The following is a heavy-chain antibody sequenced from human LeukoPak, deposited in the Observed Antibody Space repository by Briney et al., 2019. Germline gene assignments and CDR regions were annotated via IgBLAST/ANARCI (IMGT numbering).Heavy chain of an antibody. CDR3: ARDGSSGRGYYYYYGMDV. CDR1: GFTFSNYA. D-gene: IGHD1-26*01. J-gene: IGHJ6*04. CDR2: MHSVGTT. V-gene: IGHV3-53*01. Sequence: PGGSLRLSCAASGFTFSNYAMSWVRQAPGKGLEWVSIMHSVGTTYYADSVKGRFTFSRDNSKNTLYLQMNNLRAEDTAVYYCARDGSSGRGYYYYYGMDVWGEGTTVTVSS.